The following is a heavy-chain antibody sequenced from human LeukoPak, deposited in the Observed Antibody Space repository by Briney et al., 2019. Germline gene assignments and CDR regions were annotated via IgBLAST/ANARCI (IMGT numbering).Heavy chain of an antibody. CDR2: VSNNGGYT. D-gene: IGHD2-15*01. V-gene: IGHV3-23*01. J-gene: IGHJ4*02. CDR3: AKQLGYCSDGSCYFPY. CDR1: GFTFSSSA. Sequence: GGSLRLSCAASGFTFSSSAMSWVRQAPGKGLEWVSAVSNNGGYTYYADSVQGRFTISRDNSKSTLCLQMNSLRAEDTAVYYCAKQLGYCSDGSCYFPYWGQGTLVTVSS.